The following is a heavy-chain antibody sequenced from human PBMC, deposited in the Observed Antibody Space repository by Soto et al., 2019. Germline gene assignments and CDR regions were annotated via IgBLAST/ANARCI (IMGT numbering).Heavy chain of an antibody. CDR3: ARGSLKLDF. CDR1: GGSLSDYY. Sequence: SETLSLTCSVSGGSLSDYYWSWIRQPAGRGLEWIGRIFDSGITNYSPSLRSRITMSVDTSKNQFSLKLSSVTAADTAVYYCARGSLKLDFWGLGTLVTVSS. D-gene: IGHD3-10*01. V-gene: IGHV4-4*07. J-gene: IGHJ4*02. CDR2: IFDSGIT.